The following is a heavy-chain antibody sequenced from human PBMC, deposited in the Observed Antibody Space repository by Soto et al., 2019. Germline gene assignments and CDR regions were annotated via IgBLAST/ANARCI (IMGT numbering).Heavy chain of an antibody. Sequence: QLQLQESGPRLVNPSETLSLTCTVAGDSVSSHNFYWSWIRQPPGKVLDWIGYISNSGSSNYNPSLEIRATISVDRSKNQFCLKLSSVPDADTAMYYCEIGTNNYSSECFEPWGRRTLV. V-gene: IGHV4-61*01. CDR3: EIGTNNYSSECFEP. CDR1: GDSVSSHNFY. D-gene: IGHD3-10*01. CDR2: ISNSGSS. J-gene: IGHJ5*02.